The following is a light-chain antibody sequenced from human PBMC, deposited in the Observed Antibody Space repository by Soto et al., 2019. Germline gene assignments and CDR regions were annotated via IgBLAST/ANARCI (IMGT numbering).Light chain of an antibody. Sequence: QSVLTQPPSASGTPGQKITISCSGSSSNIGSIPVNWYQQLPGAAPKLPIYGDDQRHSGVPDRFSGSKSGSSASLAISGLQSEDEAEYFCSAWDASLNGAVFGTGTKLTVL. J-gene: IGLJ1*01. CDR1: SSNIGSIP. V-gene: IGLV1-44*01. CDR3: SAWDASLNGAV. CDR2: GDD.